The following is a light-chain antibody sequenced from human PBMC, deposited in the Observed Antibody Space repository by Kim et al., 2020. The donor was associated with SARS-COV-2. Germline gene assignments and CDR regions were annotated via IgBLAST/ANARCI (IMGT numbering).Light chain of an antibody. J-gene: IGLJ3*02. V-gene: IGLV4-69*01. CDR1: SRHSSYD. CDR2: LISDGSR. CDR3: QTWGPGIRV. Sequence: ASVKITCTMGSRHSSYDYAWHQQQPETGPRYLMKLISDGSRSKGDGIPDRFSGSSSGAERYLTISSLQSEDEADYYSQTWGPGIRVFGGGTQLTVL.